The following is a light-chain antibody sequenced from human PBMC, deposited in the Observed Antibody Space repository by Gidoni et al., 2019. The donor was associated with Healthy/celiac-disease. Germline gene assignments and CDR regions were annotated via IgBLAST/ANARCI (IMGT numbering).Light chain of an antibody. CDR3: QQYGSSPCS. CDR2: GAS. Sequence: EIVLTQSPGTLSLSPGERATLSCRARQSVSSSYLAWYQQKPGQAPRLLIYGASSRATGIPDRFSGSGSVTDFTLTISRLEPEDFAVYYCQQYGSSPCSFGQXTKLEIK. CDR1: QSVSSSY. J-gene: IGKJ2*04. V-gene: IGKV3-20*01.